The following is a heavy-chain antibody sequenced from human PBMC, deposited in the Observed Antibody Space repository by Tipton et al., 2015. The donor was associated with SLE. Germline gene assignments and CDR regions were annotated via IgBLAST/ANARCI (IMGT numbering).Heavy chain of an antibody. CDR3: ARLGKGVMIAYYFYYMDV. V-gene: IGHV4-34*01. CDR1: GGSFSGFY. J-gene: IGHJ6*03. CDR2: INHSGRI. Sequence: LRLSCAVYGGSFSGFYWSWIRQPPGKGLEWIGEINHSGRINYNPSLKSRVTISQGTSKNQFSLKLTSVTAADTAVYYCARLGKGVMIAYYFYYMDVWGKGTTVTVSS. D-gene: IGHD2-21*01.